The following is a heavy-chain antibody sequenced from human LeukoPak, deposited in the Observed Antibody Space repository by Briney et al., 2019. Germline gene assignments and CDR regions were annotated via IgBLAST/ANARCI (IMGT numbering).Heavy chain of an antibody. Sequence: SETLSLTCSVSGGSVSSGSYYWSWIRQPPGKGLDWIGYIYYSGSTSYNPSLKSRVTISVDTSKNQFSLKLSSVTAADTAVCYCARATPSRSGLNYWGQGTLVTVSS. J-gene: IGHJ4*02. V-gene: IGHV4-61*01. CDR3: ARATPSRSGLNY. D-gene: IGHD6-19*01. CDR1: GGSVSSGSYY. CDR2: IYYSGST.